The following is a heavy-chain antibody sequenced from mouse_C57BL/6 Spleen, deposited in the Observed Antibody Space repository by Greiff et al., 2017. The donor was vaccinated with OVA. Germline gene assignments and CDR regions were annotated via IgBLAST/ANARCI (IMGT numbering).Heavy chain of an antibody. CDR1: GYAFSSSW. V-gene: IGHV1-82*01. D-gene: IGHD2-3*01. CDR3: ARKEDGYYAAWFAY. CDR2: IYPGDGDT. J-gene: IGHJ3*01. Sequence: LQESGPELVKPGASVKISCKASGYAFSSSWMNWVKQRPGKGLEWIGRIYPGDGDTNYNGKFKGKATLTADKSSSTAYMQLSSLTSEDSAVYFCARKEDGYYAAWFAYWGQGTLVTVSA.